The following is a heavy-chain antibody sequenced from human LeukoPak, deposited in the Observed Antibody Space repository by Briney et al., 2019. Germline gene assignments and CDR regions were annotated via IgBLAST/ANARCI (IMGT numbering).Heavy chain of an antibody. V-gene: IGHV3-73*01. CDR2: IRSKANSYAT. CDR1: GFTYSGSA. CDR3: TTIPGIAVAGTWFDY. Sequence: GGSLRLSCAASGFTYSGSAMHWVRQASGKGREWVGRIRSKANSYATAYAASVKGRFTISRDDSKNTAYLQMNSLKTEDTAVYYCTTIPGIAVAGTWFDYWGQGTLVTVSS. J-gene: IGHJ4*02. D-gene: IGHD6-19*01.